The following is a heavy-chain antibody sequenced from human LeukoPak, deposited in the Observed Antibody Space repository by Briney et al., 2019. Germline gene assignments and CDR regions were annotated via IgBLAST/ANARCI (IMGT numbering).Heavy chain of an antibody. CDR2: IKQDGSEK. J-gene: IGHJ4*02. CDR3: ARALGAAMETFFDY. V-gene: IGHV3-7*01. D-gene: IGHD5-18*01. CDR1: GFTFSSYW. Sequence: GGSLRLSCAASGFTFSSYWMSWVRQAPGKGLEWVANIKQDGSEKYYVDSVKGRFTISRDNAKNSLYLQMNSLRAEDTAVYYCARALGAAMETFFDYWGQGTLVTVSS.